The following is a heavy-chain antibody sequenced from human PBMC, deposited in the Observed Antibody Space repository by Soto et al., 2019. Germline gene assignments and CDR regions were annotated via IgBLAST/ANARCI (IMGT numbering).Heavy chain of an antibody. CDR1: GFTFSGSA. CDR3: TRLDSSSSGIDY. Sequence: EVQLVESGGGLVQPGGSLKLSCAACGFTFSGSAMHWVRQASGKGLEWVGRIRSKANSYATAYAASVKGRFTISRDDSKNTAYLQMNSLKTEDTAVYYCTRLDSSSSGIDYWGQGTLVTVSS. V-gene: IGHV3-73*01. D-gene: IGHD6-6*01. J-gene: IGHJ4*02. CDR2: IRSKANSYAT.